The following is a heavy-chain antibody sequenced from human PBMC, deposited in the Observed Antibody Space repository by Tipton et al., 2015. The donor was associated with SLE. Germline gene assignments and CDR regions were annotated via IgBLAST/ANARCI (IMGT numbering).Heavy chain of an antibody. D-gene: IGHD4-11*01. J-gene: IGHJ6*02. CDR2: IWSNGGHK. Sequence: RSLRLSCAASGFTFSTYAMHWVRQAPGKGLEWVAVIWSNGGHKYDAESVKGRFTISRDNSKNTVYLQMNSLSTEDSAVYYCAKDLTKYYYAMDVWGQGTTVTVSS. V-gene: IGHV3-33*06. CDR3: AKDLTKYYYAMDV. CDR1: GFTFSTYA.